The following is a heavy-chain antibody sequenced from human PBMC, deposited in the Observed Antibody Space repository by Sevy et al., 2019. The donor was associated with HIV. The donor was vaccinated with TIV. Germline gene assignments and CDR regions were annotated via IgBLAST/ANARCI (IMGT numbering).Heavy chain of an antibody. V-gene: IGHV4-39*01. D-gene: IGHD4-4*01. Sequence: SETLSLTCTVSGGSISSSSYYWGWIRQPPGKGLEWIGCIYYSGSTYYNPSLKSRVTISVDTSKNQFSLKLSSVTAADTAVYYCARHYSNYAVLDPWGQGTLVTVSS. CDR1: GGSISSSSYY. J-gene: IGHJ5*02. CDR2: IYYSGST. CDR3: ARHYSNYAVLDP.